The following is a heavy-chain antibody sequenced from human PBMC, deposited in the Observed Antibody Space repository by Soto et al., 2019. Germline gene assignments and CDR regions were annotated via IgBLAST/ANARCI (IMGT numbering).Heavy chain of an antibody. Sequence: TASGFTFSSYSMNWVRQAPGKGLEWVSYISSSSITIYYAASVTGLITTTRDNAKNALYLQMNSVRAEETAVYYCARGDDSSGYYYVYWGQGTLVTVSS. CDR3: ARGDDSSGYYYVY. CDR2: ISSSSITI. CDR1: GFTFSSYS. V-gene: IGHV3-48*01. D-gene: IGHD3-22*01. J-gene: IGHJ1*01.